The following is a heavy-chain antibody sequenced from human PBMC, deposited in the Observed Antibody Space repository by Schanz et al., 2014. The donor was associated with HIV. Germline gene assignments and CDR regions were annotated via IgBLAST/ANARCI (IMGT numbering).Heavy chain of an antibody. V-gene: IGHV1-69*01. CDR2: IIPIFGTA. J-gene: IGHJ3*02. Sequence: QVQLVQSGAEVKKPGSSVKVSCKASGGSFSYYAINWVRQAPGQGLEWMGGIIPIFGTANYAQKFQGRVTITADESTSTAYMEMRRLRSEATAVYYCARGLGDSSSSEPFDIWGQGTKVTVSS. CDR3: ARGLGDSSSSEPFDI. D-gene: IGHD6-6*01. CDR1: GGSFSYYA.